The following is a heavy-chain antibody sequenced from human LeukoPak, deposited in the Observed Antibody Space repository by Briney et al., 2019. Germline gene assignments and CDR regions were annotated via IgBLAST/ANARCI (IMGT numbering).Heavy chain of an antibody. J-gene: IGHJ4*02. CDR2: ISGSGGST. CDR1: GFTFSSYA. V-gene: IGHV3-23*01. D-gene: IGHD6-19*01. Sequence: GGSLRLACAASGFTFSSYAMSWVRQAPGKGLEWVSAISGSGGSTYYADSVKGRFTISRDNSKNTLYLQMNSLRAEDTAVYYCAKGRTVDGTSGLYYFDYWGQGTLVTVSS. CDR3: AKGRTVDGTSGLYYFDY.